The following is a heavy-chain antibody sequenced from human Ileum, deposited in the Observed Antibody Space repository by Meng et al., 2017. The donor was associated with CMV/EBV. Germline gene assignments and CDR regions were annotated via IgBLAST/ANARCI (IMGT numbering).Heavy chain of an antibody. D-gene: IGHD2/OR15-2a*01. CDR2: IYKSGSA. CDR1: SDNHY. Sequence: SDNHYWSWIRQSPGKGLEWIGYIYKSGSAVYNPSLKSRVTISVDASKNEFSLKLTSLTAADTAVYYCARGQDITQVPISFFLGWFDPWGQGTLVTVSS. CDR3: ARGQDITQVPISFFLGWFDP. J-gene: IGHJ5*02. V-gene: IGHV4-30-4*01.